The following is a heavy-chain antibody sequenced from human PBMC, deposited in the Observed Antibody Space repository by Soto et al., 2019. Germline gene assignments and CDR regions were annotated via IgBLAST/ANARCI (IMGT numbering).Heavy chain of an antibody. J-gene: IGHJ4*02. D-gene: IGHD6-13*01. CDR1: GFPFSAEA. CDR2: ISYDGNNK. CDR3: DRDYSSGWCLDY. V-gene: IGHV3-30-3*01. Sequence: QVQLVESGGGVVQPGNSLRLSCAGSGFPFSAEAMHWVRQAPGKGLEWVAAISYDGNNKNHADYVKGRFTVSRDNSKKTLYLQIYSLRPEDTAVYYCDRDYSSGWCLDYWGQGSLVTVSS.